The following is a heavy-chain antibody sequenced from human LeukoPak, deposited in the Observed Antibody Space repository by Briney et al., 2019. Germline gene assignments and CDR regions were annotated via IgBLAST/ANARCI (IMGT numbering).Heavy chain of an antibody. CDR2: IYTSGST. V-gene: IGHV4-4*07. D-gene: IGHD3-22*01. CDR1: GGSISSYY. Sequence: SETLSLTCTVSGGSISSYYWSWIRQPAGKGLEWIGRIYTSGSTNYNPSLKSRVTMSVDTSKNQFSLKLSSVTAADTAVYYCARVGYYYDSSGYRSLGDYYYMDVWGKGATVTVSS. J-gene: IGHJ6*03. CDR3: ARVGYYYDSSGYRSLGDYYYMDV.